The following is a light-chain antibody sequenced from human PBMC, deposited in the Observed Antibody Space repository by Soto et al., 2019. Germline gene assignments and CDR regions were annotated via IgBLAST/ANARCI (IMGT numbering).Light chain of an antibody. CDR2: WAS. CDR3: QQYYSTPRT. Sequence: DIVMTQSPDSLAVSLGERATINCESSQSVLYSSNNKNYLAWYQQKPGQPPKLLIYWASTRESGVPDRFIGSGSGTDFTLTISSLQAEDVAVYYCQQYYSTPRTFGHGTKVEIK. CDR1: QSVLYSSNNKNY. J-gene: IGKJ1*01. V-gene: IGKV4-1*01.